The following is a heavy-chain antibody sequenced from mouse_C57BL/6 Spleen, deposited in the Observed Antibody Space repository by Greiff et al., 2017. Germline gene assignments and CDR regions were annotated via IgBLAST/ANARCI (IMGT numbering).Heavy chain of an antibody. CDR2: IDPSDSYT. D-gene: IGHD2-5*01. J-gene: IGHJ2*01. Sequence: QVQLKQPGAELVRPGTSVKLSCKASGYTFTSYWMHWVKQRPGQGLEWIGVIDPSDSYTNYNQKFKGKATLTVDTSSSTAYMQLSSLTSEDSAVYYCARSNYSNYIDYWGQGTTLTVSS. V-gene: IGHV1-59*01. CDR1: GYTFTSYW. CDR3: ARSNYSNYIDY.